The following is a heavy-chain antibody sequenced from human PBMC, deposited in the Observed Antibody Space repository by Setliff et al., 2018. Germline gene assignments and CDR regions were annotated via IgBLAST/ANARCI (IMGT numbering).Heavy chain of an antibody. CDR1: GYSFTSYW. D-gene: IGHD6-13*01. V-gene: IGHV5-51*01. CDR2: IYPLDSDT. J-gene: IGHJ4*02. Sequence: GESLKISCKCSGYSFTSYWLGWVRQMPGKGLEWMGIIYPLDSDTRYSPSFQGQVTISADKSVSTAYLQWSSLKAADTAIYYCARHRGRAAAGTCFDIWGQGTLVTVSS. CDR3: ARHRGRAAAGTCFDI.